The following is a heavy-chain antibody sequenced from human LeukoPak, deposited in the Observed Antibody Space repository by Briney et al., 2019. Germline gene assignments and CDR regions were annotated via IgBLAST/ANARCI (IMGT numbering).Heavy chain of an antibody. CDR3: ARVVGSPPGAYNWFDP. V-gene: IGHV4-59*01. D-gene: IGHD1-26*01. Sequence: SETLSLTCTVSGGSISSYYWSWIRQPPGKGLEWIGYIYYSGCTNYNPPLKSRVTISVDTSKNQFSLKLSSVTAADTAVYYCARVVGSPPGAYNWFDPWGQGTLVTVSS. CDR2: IYYSGCT. CDR1: GGSISSYY. J-gene: IGHJ5*02.